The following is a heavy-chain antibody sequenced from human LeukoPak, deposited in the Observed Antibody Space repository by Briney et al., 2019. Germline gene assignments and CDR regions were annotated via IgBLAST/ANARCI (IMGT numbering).Heavy chain of an antibody. D-gene: IGHD1-26*01. Sequence: GGPLRLSCAASGFTFSRHYMSCVRQSPGKGLEWVANLTQDGREKYYVDYVKSRFIITRDNADNSPYLHMNSLSAHGTGVLCCARESKVGSSDDAFDIWGQGTMVTVSS. V-gene: IGHV3-7*01. CDR3: ARESKVGSSDDAFDI. J-gene: IGHJ3*02. CDR2: LTQDGREK. CDR1: GFTFSRHY.